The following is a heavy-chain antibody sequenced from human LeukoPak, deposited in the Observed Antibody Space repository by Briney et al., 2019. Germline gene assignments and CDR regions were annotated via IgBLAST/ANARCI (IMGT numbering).Heavy chain of an antibody. V-gene: IGHV1-18*01. Sequence: ASVTVSCKASGYTFTSYPISWVRQAPGQGLEWVGWITTYNGNTNYAQKLQGRVTMITDTSTSTAYMDLRGLRSDDTAVYYCARGYDYGDYVGDFDYWGQGTLVTASS. CDR1: GYTFTSYP. D-gene: IGHD4-17*01. CDR2: ITTYNGNT. CDR3: ARGYDYGDYVGDFDY. J-gene: IGHJ4*02.